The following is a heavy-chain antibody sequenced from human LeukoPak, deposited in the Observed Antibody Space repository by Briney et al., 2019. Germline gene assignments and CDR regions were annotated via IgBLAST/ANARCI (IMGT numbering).Heavy chain of an antibody. CDR3: ARDRLVGAPFDI. D-gene: IGHD1-26*01. J-gene: IGHJ3*02. CDR2: ISSMSTYI. CDR1: GFTFSSYG. V-gene: IGHV3-21*01. Sequence: GGSLRLSCAASGFTFSSYGMNWVRQAPGKGLEWVSSISSMSTYIYYADSVKGRFTISRDNAQNSLYLQMHSLRVEDTAVYYCARDRLVGAPFDIWGQGTRVIVSS.